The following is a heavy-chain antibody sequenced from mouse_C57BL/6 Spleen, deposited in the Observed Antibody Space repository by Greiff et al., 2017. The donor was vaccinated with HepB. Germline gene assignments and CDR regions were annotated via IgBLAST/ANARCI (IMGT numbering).Heavy chain of an antibody. Sequence: EVQGVESGGGLVQPGGSLSLSCAASGFTFTDYYMSWVRQPPGKALEWLGFIRNKANGYTTEYSASVKGRFTISRDNSQSILYLQMNALRAEDSATYNCASLYFGSSYWYFDVWGTGTTVTVSS. CDR1: GFTFTDYY. CDR2: IRNKANGYTT. D-gene: IGHD1-1*01. CDR3: ASLYFGSSYWYFDV. J-gene: IGHJ1*03. V-gene: IGHV7-3*01.